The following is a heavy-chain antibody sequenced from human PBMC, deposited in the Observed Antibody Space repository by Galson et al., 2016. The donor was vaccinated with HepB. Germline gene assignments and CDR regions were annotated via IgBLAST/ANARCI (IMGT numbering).Heavy chain of an antibody. V-gene: IGHV3-66*01. J-gene: IGHJ5*02. D-gene: IGHD2-15*01. CDR3: ARNRHRSGGSCYGA. CDR2: VYSGGST. CDR1: GFTVSNNY. Sequence: SLRLSCAASGFTVSNNYMRWVRQAPGKGLEWVSLVYSGGSTYYADSVKGRFTISRDSFKNTLYLQMNSLRAEDTAVYYCARNRHRSGGSCYGAWGQGTLVTVSS.